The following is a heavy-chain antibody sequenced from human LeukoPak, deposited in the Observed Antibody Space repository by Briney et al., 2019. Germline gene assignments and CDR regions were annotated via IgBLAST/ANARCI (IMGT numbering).Heavy chain of an antibody. Sequence: GSLRLSCAASGFTVSSNYMSWVRQAPGKGLEWVSVIYSGGSTYYADSVKGRFTISRDNSKNTLYLQMNSLRAEDTAVYYCASCPVDYYGMDVWGQGTTVTVSS. CDR2: IYSGGST. CDR1: GFTVSSNY. J-gene: IGHJ6*02. CDR3: ASCPVDYYGMDV. V-gene: IGHV3-53*01.